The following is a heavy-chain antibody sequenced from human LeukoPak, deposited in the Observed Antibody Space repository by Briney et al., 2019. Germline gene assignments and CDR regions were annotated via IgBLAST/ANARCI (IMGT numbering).Heavy chain of an antibody. CDR2: INHSGST. CDR1: GGSFSGYY. V-gene: IGHV4-34*01. D-gene: IGHD3-10*01. Sequence: PSETLSLTCAVYGGSFSGYYWSWIRQPPGKGLEWIGEINHSGSTNYNPSLKSRVTISVDTSKNQFSLKLSSVTAADTAVYYCARRAMRAMVRGVMTGSYMDVWGKGTTVTISS. J-gene: IGHJ6*03. CDR3: ARRAMRAMVRGVMTGSYMDV.